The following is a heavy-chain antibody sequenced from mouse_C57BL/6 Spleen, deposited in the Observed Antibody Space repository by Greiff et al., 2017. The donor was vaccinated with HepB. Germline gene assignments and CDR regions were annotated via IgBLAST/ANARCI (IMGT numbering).Heavy chain of an antibody. CDR3: AREGGDGDFDY. CDR2: IYPGDGDT. J-gene: IGHJ2*01. CDR1: GYAFSSSW. Sequence: VQLQQSGPELVKPGASVKISCKASGYAFSSSWMNWVKQRPGKGLEWIGRIYPGDGDTNYNGKFKGKATLTADKSSSTAYMQLSSLTSEDSAVYFCAREGGDGDFDYWGQGTTLTVSS. V-gene: IGHV1-82*01.